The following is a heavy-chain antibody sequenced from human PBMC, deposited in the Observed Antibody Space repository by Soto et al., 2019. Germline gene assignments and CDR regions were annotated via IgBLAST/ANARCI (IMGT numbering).Heavy chain of an antibody. CDR2: IYWNDDK. J-gene: IGHJ4*02. CDR1: GFSLSARGVG. D-gene: IGHD3-16*01. Sequence: EFGPTLVNPTQTLTLTCSVSGFSLSARGVGVGWIRQPPGKALEWLAIIYWNDDKLYSPSLKSRLTITKDTAENQVVLTMTNMDPVDTATYFCAHSPWGAAPDYWGQGTVVTVSS. V-gene: IGHV2-5*01. CDR3: AHSPWGAAPDY.